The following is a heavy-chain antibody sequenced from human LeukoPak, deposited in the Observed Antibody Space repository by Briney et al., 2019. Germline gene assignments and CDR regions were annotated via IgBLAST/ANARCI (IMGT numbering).Heavy chain of an antibody. D-gene: IGHD3-22*01. V-gene: IGHV3-9*01. Sequence: SGGSLRLSCAASGFTFDDYAMHWVRQAPGKGLEWVSGISWNSGSIGYADSVKGRFTISRDNAKNSLYLQMNSLRAEDTAVYYCARRPFRYYYDSLRYYFDYWGQGTLVTVSS. CDR1: GFTFDDYA. J-gene: IGHJ4*02. CDR3: ARRPFRYYYDSLRYYFDY. CDR2: ISWNSGSI.